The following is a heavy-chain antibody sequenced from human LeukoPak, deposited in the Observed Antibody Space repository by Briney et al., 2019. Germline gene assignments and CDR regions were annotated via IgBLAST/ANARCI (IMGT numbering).Heavy chain of an antibody. CDR1: GFTFTNHS. D-gene: IGHD3/OR15-3a*01. CDR3: ARAFRPASDPHDFYDF. Sequence: PGGSLRLSCAASGFTFTNHSMHWVRQTSGKRLEYVSAISPSGHRTWYADSVRGRFTISRDNSKNTMYLQMGSLRPEDMGVYYCARAFRPASDPHDFYDFWGRGTTVTVSS. V-gene: IGHV3-64*02. J-gene: IGHJ3*01. CDR2: ISPSGHRT.